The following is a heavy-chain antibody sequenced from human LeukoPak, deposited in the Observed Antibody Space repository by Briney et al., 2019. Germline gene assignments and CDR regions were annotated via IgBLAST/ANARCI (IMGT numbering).Heavy chain of an antibody. CDR2: IYTSGST. CDR3: ARDSRISAAGRGLYYFDY. V-gene: IGHV4-4*07. D-gene: IGHD6-13*01. J-gene: IGHJ4*02. CDR1: GDSISTFY. Sequence: SETLSLTCTVFGDSISTFYWSWIRQPAGKGLEWIGHIYTSGSTNYNPSLKSRVTMTVDTSKNQFSLKLSSVTAADTAVYYCARDSRISAAGRGLYYFDYWGQGTLVTVSS.